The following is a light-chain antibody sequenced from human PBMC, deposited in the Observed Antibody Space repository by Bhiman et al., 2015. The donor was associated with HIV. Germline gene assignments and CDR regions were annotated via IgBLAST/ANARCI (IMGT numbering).Light chain of an antibody. CDR2: DVN. CDR1: SSDVGDYNY. V-gene: IGLV2-14*01. CDR3: SSYRSSSTYV. Sequence: QSALTQPASVSGSPGQSITISCTGTSSDVGDYNYVSWYQQYPGKAPKLMIYDVNKRPSGVSTRFSGSKSGNTASLTISGLQAEDEADYYCSSYRSSSTYVFGTGTKVTVL. J-gene: IGLJ1*01.